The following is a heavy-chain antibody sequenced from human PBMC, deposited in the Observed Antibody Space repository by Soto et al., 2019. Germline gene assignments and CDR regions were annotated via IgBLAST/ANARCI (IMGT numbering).Heavy chain of an antibody. D-gene: IGHD6-19*01. V-gene: IGHV4-59*01. CDR3: ARDPGYSSGWQNYFDY. J-gene: IGHJ4*02. Sequence: PSETLSLTCTVSCGSISSYYWSWIRQPPGKGLEWIGYIYYSGSTNYNPSLKSRVTISVDTSKNQFSLKLSSVTAADTAVYYCARDPGYSSGWQNYFDYWGQGTLVTVSS. CDR1: CGSISSYY. CDR2: IYYSGST.